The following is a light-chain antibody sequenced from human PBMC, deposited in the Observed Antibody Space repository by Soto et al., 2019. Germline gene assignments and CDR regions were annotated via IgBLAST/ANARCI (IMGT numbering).Light chain of an antibody. J-gene: IGLJ1*01. CDR1: SSNIGSNY. V-gene: IGLV1-47*01. CDR2: RNN. Sequence: QSVLTQPPSASGTPGQSVTISCSGSSSNIGSNYVYWYQQLPGTAPKLLIYRNNQRPSGVPDRFSGSKSGTSASLAISGLRFVDEGDYYCAAWGDSLSGLFGRGTKVTVI. CDR3: AAWGDSLSGL.